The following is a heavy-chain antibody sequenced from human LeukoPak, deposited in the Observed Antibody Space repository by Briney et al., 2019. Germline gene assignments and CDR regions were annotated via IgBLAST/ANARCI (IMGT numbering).Heavy chain of an antibody. J-gene: IGHJ4*02. Sequence: PGGSLRLSCAASGFTFSSYEMNWVRQAPGKGLEWLSFINSSGRTVQYADSVKGRFTISRDNAKNSLSLQMNSLRAEDTAVYYCARGLGSGTCYWGQGTLVTVFS. CDR2: INSSGRTV. CDR1: GFTFSSYE. D-gene: IGHD1-26*01. CDR3: ARGLGSGTCY. V-gene: IGHV3-48*03.